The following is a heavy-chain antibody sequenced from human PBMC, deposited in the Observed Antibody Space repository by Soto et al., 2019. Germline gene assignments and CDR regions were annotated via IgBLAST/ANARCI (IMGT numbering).Heavy chain of an antibody. Sequence: QVQLVQSGAEVKKPGASVMVSCKASGYTFTSYGISWVRQAPGQGLGWMGWISAYNGNTNYAQKLQGRVTMTTDTYTSTAYMELRSLRSDDTAVYYCARAHYDSSGPEYFQLWGQGTLVTVSS. V-gene: IGHV1-18*01. D-gene: IGHD3-22*01. CDR2: ISAYNGNT. J-gene: IGHJ1*01. CDR3: ARAHYDSSGPEYFQL. CDR1: GYTFTSYG.